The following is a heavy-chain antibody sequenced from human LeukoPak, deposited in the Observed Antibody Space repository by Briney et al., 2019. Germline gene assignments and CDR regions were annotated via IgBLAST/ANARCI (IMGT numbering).Heavy chain of an antibody. V-gene: IGHV1-8*01. CDR2: MNPNSGNT. CDR1: GYTFTSYD. Sequence: ASVKVSCKASGYTFTSYDINWVRQATGQGLEWMGWMNPNSGNTGYAQKFQGRVTMTRNTSISTAYMELSSLRSEDTAVYYCARDRSLTGYYPYWGQGTLVTVSS. D-gene: IGHD3-9*01. J-gene: IGHJ4*02. CDR3: ARDRSLTGYYPY.